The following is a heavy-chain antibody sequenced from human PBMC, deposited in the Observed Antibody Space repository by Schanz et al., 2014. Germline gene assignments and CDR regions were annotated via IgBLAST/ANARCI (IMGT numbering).Heavy chain of an antibody. V-gene: IGHV4-34*01. J-gene: IGHJ4*01. CDR2: IHHSGST. CDR1: GGSFSGYY. CDR3: ARGEWSTSQFDY. Sequence: QVPLQQWGAGLLKPSETLSLTCAVYGGSFSGYYWTWIRQPPGKGLEWIGEIHHSGSTNYNPSLKSRVTISMDTSKTQFSLKLSSVTAADTAVYYCARGEWSTSQFDYWGHGTLVTVSS. D-gene: IGHD2-2*01.